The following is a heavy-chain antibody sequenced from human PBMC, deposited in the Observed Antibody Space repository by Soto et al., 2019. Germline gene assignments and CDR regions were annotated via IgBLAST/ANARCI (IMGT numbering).Heavy chain of an antibody. J-gene: IGHJ5*02. Sequence: QVQLQESGPGLVKPSETLSLPCTVSGASTRSNYWNWIRQPPGKGLEWIGYVHYSGANIYNPSLKNLLSKSIQTSNNQRSLKLNSLTAADTDIYYDATSRGNWFDPWGQGTLVTVSS. V-gene: IGHV4-59*01. CDR2: VHYSGAN. D-gene: IGHD2-2*01. CDR3: ATSRGNWFDP. CDR1: GASTRSNY.